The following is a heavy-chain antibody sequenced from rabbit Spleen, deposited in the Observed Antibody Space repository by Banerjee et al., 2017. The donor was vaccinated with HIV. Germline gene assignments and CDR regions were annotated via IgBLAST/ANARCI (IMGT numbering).Heavy chain of an antibody. CDR2: IYVGSGGGT. CDR1: GFSFSSNYR. V-gene: IGHV1S45*01. Sequence: QEQLEESGGDLVKPGGTLTLTCTASGFSFSSNYRICWVRQAPGKGLEWIACIYVGSGGGTKYPSWAKGRFTISKTSSTTVTLQMTSLTASDTATYFCARGFASSSGYYLNLWGQGTLVTVS. J-gene: IGHJ3*01. D-gene: IGHD1-1*01. CDR3: ARGFASSSGYYLNL.